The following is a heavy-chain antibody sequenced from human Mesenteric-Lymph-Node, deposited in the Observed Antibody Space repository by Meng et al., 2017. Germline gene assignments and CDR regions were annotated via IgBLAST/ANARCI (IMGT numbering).Heavy chain of an antibody. CDR3: ARFSPQLQAFDY. D-gene: IGHD1-1*01. Sequence: SETLSLTCTVSGYSISSGYYWGWIRQPPGKGLEWIGIIYHSGTTYQNPSLKSRVSISVDTSKNQFSLRLNSVTAADTAVYYCARFSPQLQAFDYWGQGTLVTVSS. CDR2: IYHSGTT. CDR1: GYSISSGYY. J-gene: IGHJ4*02. V-gene: IGHV4-38-2*02.